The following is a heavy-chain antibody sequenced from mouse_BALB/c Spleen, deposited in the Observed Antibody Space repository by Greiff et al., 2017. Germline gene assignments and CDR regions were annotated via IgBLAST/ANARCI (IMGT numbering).Heavy chain of an antibody. V-gene: IGHV1-4*01. CDR3: ARGNRGYAMDY. D-gene: IGHD2-1*01. J-gene: IGHJ4*01. Sequence: VQLQQSGAELVRPGSSVKISCKASGYTLTSYWMHWVKQRPGQGLEWIGYINPSTGYTEYNQKFKDKATLTADKSSSTAYMQLSSLTSEDSAVYYCARGNRGYAMDYWGQGTSVTVSS. CDR2: INPSTGYT. CDR1: GYTLTSYW.